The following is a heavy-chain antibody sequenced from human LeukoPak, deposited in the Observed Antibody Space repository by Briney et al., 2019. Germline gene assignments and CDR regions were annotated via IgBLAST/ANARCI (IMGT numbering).Heavy chain of an antibody. D-gene: IGHD5-12*01. J-gene: IGHJ4*02. CDR1: GGSISSSSSY. CDR3: ASFRGGYDHFDY. CDR2: IYYSGST. V-gene: IGHV4-39*01. Sequence: SETLSLTCTVSGGSISSSSSYWGWIRQPPGKGLEWIGSIYYSGSTYYNPSLKSRVTISVDTSKNQFSLKLSSVTAADTAVYYCASFRGGYDHFDYWGQGTLVTVSS.